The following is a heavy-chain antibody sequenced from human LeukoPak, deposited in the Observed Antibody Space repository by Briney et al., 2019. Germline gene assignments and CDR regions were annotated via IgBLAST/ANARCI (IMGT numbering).Heavy chain of an antibody. V-gene: IGHV4-59*01. D-gene: IGHD1-26*01. CDR3: ARDDSGSYYADY. Sequence: PSETLSLTCTVSGGSISSYYWSWIRQPPGKGLEWIGYIYYSGSTKYNPSLKSRVTISVDTSKNQFSLKLRSVTAADTAVYYCARDDSGSYYADYWGQGTLVTVSS. CDR2: IYYSGST. CDR1: GGSISSYY. J-gene: IGHJ4*02.